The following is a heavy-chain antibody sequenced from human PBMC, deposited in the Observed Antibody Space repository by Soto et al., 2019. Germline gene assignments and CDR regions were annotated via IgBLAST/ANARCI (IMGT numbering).Heavy chain of an antibody. CDR1: WFSPSTSGVG. D-gene: IGHD3-10*01. CDR3: AHGIIKCNWFEP. CDR2: IYWNDDK. J-gene: IGHJ5*02. Sequence: GSGPSPVNPPPTATLTCTLSWFSPSTSGVGVGWIPQPPGKALEWLALIYWNDDKRYSPSLKSRLTITKDTSKNQVVLTMTNMDPVDTATYYCAHGIIKCNWFEPWGQGTLVTVSS. V-gene: IGHV2-5*01.